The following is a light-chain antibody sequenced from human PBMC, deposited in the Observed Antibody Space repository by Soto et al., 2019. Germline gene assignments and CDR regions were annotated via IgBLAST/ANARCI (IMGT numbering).Light chain of an antibody. V-gene: IGLV2-14*03. CDR2: DVT. CDR3: VSYATSTTLYV. J-gene: IGLJ1*01. CDR1: SSDGLRFNY. Sequence: QSALTHPASVSGAPGQSYTISCTATSSDGLRFNYFSWYQDRPGNAPTLMSYDVTTWPTWDSHCFSSLKSGNTASLTISWLQAEDEADYYCVSYATSTTLYVLGSGTKVTV.